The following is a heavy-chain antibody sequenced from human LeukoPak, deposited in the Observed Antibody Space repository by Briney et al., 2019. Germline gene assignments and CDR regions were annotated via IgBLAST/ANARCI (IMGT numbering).Heavy chain of an antibody. J-gene: IGHJ3*02. Sequence: ASVKVSCKASGGTFSSYAISWVRQAPGQGLEWMGRIIPIFGTANYAQKFQGRVTITTDESTSTAYMELSSLRSEDTAVYYCAITNDYGGNSYAFDIWGQGTMVTVSS. CDR3: AITNDYGGNSYAFDI. V-gene: IGHV1-69*05. CDR1: GGTFSSYA. CDR2: IIPIFGTA. D-gene: IGHD4-23*01.